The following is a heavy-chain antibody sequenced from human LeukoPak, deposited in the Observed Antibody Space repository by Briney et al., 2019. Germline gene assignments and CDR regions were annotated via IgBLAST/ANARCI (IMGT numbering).Heavy chain of an antibody. J-gene: IGHJ4*02. Sequence: PGRSLRLSCAASGFTFTSYAMHRVRQAPGKGLEWVAVISYDGSNKYYADSVKGRFTISRDNSKNTLYLQMNSLRAEDTAVYYCAGAITGPLYYYFDYWGQGTLVTVSS. CDR3: AGAITGPLYYYFDY. D-gene: IGHD1-20*01. V-gene: IGHV3-30-3*01. CDR1: GFTFTSYA. CDR2: ISYDGSNK.